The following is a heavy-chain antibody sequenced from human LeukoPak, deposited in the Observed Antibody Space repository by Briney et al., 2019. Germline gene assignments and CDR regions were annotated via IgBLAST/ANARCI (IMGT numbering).Heavy chain of an antibody. CDR2: ITSDGGIT. Sequence: GGSLRLSCAASGFTFSAYAMHWVRQAPGKGLEYVSSITSDGGITYYANSVKGRFTISRDNSRNTLYLQMGSLRAEDMAVYYCARDRIVVVVAATLLYWGQGTLVTVSS. J-gene: IGHJ4*02. CDR1: GFTFSAYA. V-gene: IGHV3-64*01. CDR3: ARDRIVVVVAATLLY. D-gene: IGHD2-15*01.